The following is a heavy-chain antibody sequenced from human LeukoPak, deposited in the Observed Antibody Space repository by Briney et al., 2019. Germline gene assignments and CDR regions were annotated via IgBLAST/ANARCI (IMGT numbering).Heavy chain of an antibody. CDR2: ISYDGRNK. CDR3: AKDRGYSHGFEY. D-gene: IGHD5-12*01. J-gene: IGHJ4*02. Sequence: PGGSLRLSCAASGFTFSSYGMHWVRQAPGKGLEWVAAISYDGRNKEYVDSVKGRFTISRDNSKNTLYLQMNSLRAEDTAVYYCAKDRGYSHGFEYWGQGTLVTVSS. CDR1: GFTFSSYG. V-gene: IGHV3-30*18.